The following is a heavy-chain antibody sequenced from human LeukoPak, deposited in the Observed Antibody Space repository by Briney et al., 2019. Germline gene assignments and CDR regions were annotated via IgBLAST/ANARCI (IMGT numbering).Heavy chain of an antibody. D-gene: IGHD5-18*01. J-gene: IGHJ4*02. V-gene: IGHV3-23*01. CDR2: ISESGDRT. CDR1: GFTFSSYS. CDR3: ARRGYSYGYGFDY. Sequence: GGSLRLSCAASGFTFSSYSMNWVRQAPGRGLEWVSSISESGDRTYFADSVKGRFTISRDNSKNTLYLQNNNLRAEDTAVYYCARRGYSYGYGFDYWGQGTLVTVSS.